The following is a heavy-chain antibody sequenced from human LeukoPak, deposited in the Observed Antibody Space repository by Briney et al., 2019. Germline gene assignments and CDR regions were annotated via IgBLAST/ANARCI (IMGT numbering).Heavy chain of an antibody. D-gene: IGHD3-10*01. CDR2: IWDDGSNK. J-gene: IGHJ3*02. Sequence: GGSLRLSCAASGFTFSSYGMHWVRQAPGKGLEWVAVIWDDGSNKYYADSVKGRFTISRDNSKNTLYLQMNSLRAEDTAVYYCAKNYYGSGSDPHDAFDIWGQGTMVTVSS. V-gene: IGHV3-33*06. CDR1: GFTFSSYG. CDR3: AKNYYGSGSDPHDAFDI.